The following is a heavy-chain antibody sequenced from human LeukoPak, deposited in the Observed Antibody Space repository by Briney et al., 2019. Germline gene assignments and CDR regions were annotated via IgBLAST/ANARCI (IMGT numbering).Heavy chain of an antibody. Sequence: PSETLSPTCTVSGGSISSSSYYWGWIRQPPGKGLEWIGSIYYSGSTYYNPSLKSRVTISVDTSKNQFSLKLSSVTAADTAVYYCARRGDIVVVPAAMFHDWGQGTLVTVSS. CDR3: ARRGDIVVVPAAMFHD. D-gene: IGHD2-2*01. J-gene: IGHJ4*02. V-gene: IGHV4-39*01. CDR1: GGSISSSSYY. CDR2: IYYSGST.